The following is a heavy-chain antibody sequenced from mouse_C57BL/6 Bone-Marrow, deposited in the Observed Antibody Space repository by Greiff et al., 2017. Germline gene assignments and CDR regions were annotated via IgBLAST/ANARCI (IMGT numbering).Heavy chain of an antibody. Sequence: EVKLMESGGGLVKPGGSLKLSCAASGFTFSSYTMSWVRQTPEKRLEWVATISGGGGNTYYPDSVKGRFTISRDNAKNTLYLQMSRLRSEDTALYYCARQRRTGTVPFAYWGQGALVTVSA. CDR1: GFTFSSYT. J-gene: IGHJ3*01. V-gene: IGHV5-9*01. CDR2: ISGGGGNT. D-gene: IGHD4-1*01. CDR3: ARQRRTGTVPFAY.